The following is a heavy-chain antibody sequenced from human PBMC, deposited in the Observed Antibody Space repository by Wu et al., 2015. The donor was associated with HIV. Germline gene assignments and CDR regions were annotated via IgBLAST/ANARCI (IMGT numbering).Heavy chain of an antibody. CDR2: INPNSGGT. D-gene: IGHD3-10*01. CDR1: GYTFTGYY. J-gene: IGHJ4*02. CDR3: AILGGSGSHWGYFDY. V-gene: IGHV1-2*02. Sequence: QVQLVQSGAEVKKPGASVKVSCKASGYTFTGYYMHWVRQAPGQGLEWMGWINPNSGGTNYAQKFQGRVTMTRDTSISTAYMELSRLRSDDTAVYYCAILGGSGSHWGYFDYWGQGTLVTVSS.